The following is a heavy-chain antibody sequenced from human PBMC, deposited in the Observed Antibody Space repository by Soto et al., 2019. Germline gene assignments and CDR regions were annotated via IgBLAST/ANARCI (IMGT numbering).Heavy chain of an antibody. D-gene: IGHD3-22*01. Sequence: ASVKVSCKASGYTFANYGISWVRQAPGQGLEWMGWISANSGDTNYAQKVQGRVTMTTDTSTRTAYMELRSLRSDDTAVYYCARDCSGYPCWYALDIWGQGTLVTV. CDR2: ISANSGDT. CDR1: GYTFANYG. J-gene: IGHJ3*02. V-gene: IGHV1-18*04. CDR3: ARDCSGYPCWYALDI.